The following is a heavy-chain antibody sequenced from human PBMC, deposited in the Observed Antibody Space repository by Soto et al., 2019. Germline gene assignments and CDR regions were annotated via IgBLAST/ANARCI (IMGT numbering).Heavy chain of an antibody. CDR3: ARDRHIVVVTAGYYYYSGMDV. CDR1: GFTFSSYA. CDR2: ISYDGSNK. J-gene: IGHJ6*02. Sequence: QVQLVESGGGVVQPGRSLRLSCAASGFTFSSYAMHWVRQAPGKGLEWVAVISYDGSNKYYADSVKGRFTISRDNSKNTLYLQMNSLIAEDTAVYYCARDRHIVVVTAGYYYYSGMDVWGQGTTVTVSS. D-gene: IGHD2-21*02. V-gene: IGHV3-30-3*01.